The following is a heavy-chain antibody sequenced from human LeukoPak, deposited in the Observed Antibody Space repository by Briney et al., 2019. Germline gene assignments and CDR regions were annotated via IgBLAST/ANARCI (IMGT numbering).Heavy chain of an antibody. Sequence: SQTLSLTCTVSGGSISSGGYYWSWIRQPPGKGLEWIGSIYHSGSTYYNPSLKSRVTISVDTSKNQFSLKLSSVTAADTAVYYCAREGGYDYVWGSYRQGDYWGQGTLVTVSS. J-gene: IGHJ4*02. V-gene: IGHV4-39*07. CDR3: AREGGYDYVWGSYRQGDY. CDR1: GGSISSGGYY. CDR2: IYHSGST. D-gene: IGHD3-16*02.